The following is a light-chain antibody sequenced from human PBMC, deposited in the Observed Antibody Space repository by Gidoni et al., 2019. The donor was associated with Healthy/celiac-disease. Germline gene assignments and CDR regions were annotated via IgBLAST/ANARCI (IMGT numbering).Light chain of an antibody. J-gene: IGKJ2*03. Sequence: DIQMTQSPSSLSASLGDRVTITYQASPDISNYLNWYQQKPRKAPKLLIYDASNLETGVPSRFSGSGSGTDFTFTISRLQPEDIATYYCQQYDNRPCFGQGTKLEIK. CDR3: QQYDNRPC. CDR1: PDISNY. CDR2: DAS. V-gene: IGKV1-33*01.